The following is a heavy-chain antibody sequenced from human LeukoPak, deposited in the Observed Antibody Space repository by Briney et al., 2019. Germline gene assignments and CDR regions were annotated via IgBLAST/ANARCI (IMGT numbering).Heavy chain of an antibody. Sequence: ASVKVSCKASGYTFTSYYIHWVRQAPGQGLEWVGVINPSGGTTTYAQNFQGRVTMTRDTSTSTVYMELSSLRSEDTAVYYCAREPCIGGTCVAGYYGMDVWGQGTTVTVSS. J-gene: IGHJ6*02. D-gene: IGHD2-15*01. V-gene: IGHV1-46*01. CDR2: INPSGGTT. CDR3: AREPCIGGTCVAGYYGMDV. CDR1: GYTFTSYY.